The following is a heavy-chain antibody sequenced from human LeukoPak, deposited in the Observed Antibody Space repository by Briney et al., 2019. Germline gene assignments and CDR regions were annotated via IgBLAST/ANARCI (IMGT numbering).Heavy chain of an antibody. D-gene: IGHD6-6*01. CDR2: IYYSGST. CDR3: ARSYSSSSGIDY. Sequence: SETLSLTCTVSGGSISSYYWSWIRQPPGKRLEWIGYIYYSGSTNYNPSLKSRVTISVDTSKNQFSLKLSSVTVADTAVYYCARSYSSSSGIDYWGQGALVTVSS. CDR1: GGSISSYY. V-gene: IGHV4-59*08. J-gene: IGHJ4*02.